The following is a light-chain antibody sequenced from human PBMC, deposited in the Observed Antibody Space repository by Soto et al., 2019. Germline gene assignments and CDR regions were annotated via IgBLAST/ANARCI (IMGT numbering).Light chain of an antibody. CDR3: HTYDRSLSGEV. Sequence: QSVLTQPPSVSGAPGQRVTISCTGSNSNIGAGYDVHWYQQLPGTAPKLLIYGNTNRPSGVPDRFSGSKSGTSASLAITGLQAEDEADYYCHTYDRSLSGEVFGGGTKLTVL. V-gene: IGLV1-40*01. J-gene: IGLJ2*01. CDR2: GNT. CDR1: NSNIGAGYD.